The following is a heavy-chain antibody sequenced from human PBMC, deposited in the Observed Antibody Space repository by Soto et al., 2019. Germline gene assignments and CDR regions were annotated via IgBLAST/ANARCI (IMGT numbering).Heavy chain of an antibody. Sequence: XETLSLTCAVYGGSFSCYYLSWIRQPPGKGLEWIGEINHSGSTNYNPSLKSRVTISVDTSKNQFSLKLSSVTAADTAVYYCARVTHEAAMGPYGYYYGMDVWGQGTTVTVSS. CDR3: ARVTHEAAMGPYGYYYGMDV. V-gene: IGHV4-34*01. D-gene: IGHD5-18*01. CDR1: GGSFSCYY. CDR2: INHSGST. J-gene: IGHJ6*02.